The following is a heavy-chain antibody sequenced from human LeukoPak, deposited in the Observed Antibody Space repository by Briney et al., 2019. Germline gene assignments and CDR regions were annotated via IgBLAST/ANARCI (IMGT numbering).Heavy chain of an antibody. CDR2: AHHSGIT. CDR1: DYSVSNSYY. D-gene: IGHD3-3*01. J-gene: IGHJ4*02. Sequence: PSDTLSLTCTVSDYSVSNSYYWGWIRQPPGKGLEWIGNAHHSGITNYNPSLKSRVSISIDTSKNQFSLKLTSLEAADTAVYYCAREGPIQFLEQIDFWGQGSLVTVSS. CDR3: AREGPIQFLEQIDF. V-gene: IGHV4-38-2*02.